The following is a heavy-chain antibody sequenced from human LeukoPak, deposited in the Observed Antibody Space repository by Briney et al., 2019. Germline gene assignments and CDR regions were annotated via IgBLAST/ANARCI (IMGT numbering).Heavy chain of an antibody. CDR1: GGSISSSSYY. V-gene: IGHV4-39*07. CDR3: VRSGYSYVMAEVGY. CDR2: IYYSGST. Sequence: SETLSLTCTVSGGSISSSSYYWGWIRQPPGKGLEWIGSIYYSGSTYYNPSLKSRVTISVDTSKNQFSLKLSSVTAADTAVYYCVRSGYSYVMAEVGYWGQGTLATVSS. J-gene: IGHJ4*02. D-gene: IGHD5-18*01.